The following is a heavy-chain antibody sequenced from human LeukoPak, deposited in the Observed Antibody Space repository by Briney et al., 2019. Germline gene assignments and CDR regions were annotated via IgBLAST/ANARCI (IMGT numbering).Heavy chain of an antibody. V-gene: IGHV3-23*01. CDR1: GFIFSSYA. CDR3: ATPARTDYTDY. Sequence: GGTLRLSCAASGFIFSSYAMNWVRQAPGKGLEWVSAISGSSGRTYYADFVKGRFTVSRDNSKNTLYLQMNSLRAGDTAIYFCATPARTDYTDYWGQGTLVTVSS. J-gene: IGHJ4*02. D-gene: IGHD1-14*01. CDR2: ISGSSGRT.